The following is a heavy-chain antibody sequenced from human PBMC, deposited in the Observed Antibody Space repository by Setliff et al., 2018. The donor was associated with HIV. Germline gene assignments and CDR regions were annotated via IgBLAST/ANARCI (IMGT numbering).Heavy chain of an antibody. J-gene: IGHJ4*02. V-gene: IGHV4-39*07. CDR3: ARVGYHGSGGYSFDY. CDR1: GASISSNSCY. D-gene: IGHD3-10*01. Sequence: SETLSLTCIVSGASISSNSCYWGWTRQPPGKGLERVGSIYYNGNTFYNQSLQSRVTISLDTSKNQSSLELRSVTAADTALYYCARVGYHGSGGYSFDYWGQGTLVTVSS. CDR2: IYYNGNT.